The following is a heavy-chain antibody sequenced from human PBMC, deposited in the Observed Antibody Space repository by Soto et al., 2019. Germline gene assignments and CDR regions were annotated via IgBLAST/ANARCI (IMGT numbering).Heavy chain of an antibody. CDR3: ARGARI. J-gene: IGHJ3*02. CDR1: RFTFSGYW. V-gene: IGHV3-7*01. Sequence: PGGSLSLSCADSRFTFSGYWMYWVRQAPGKGLYWVANIKEDGSEKNYVDSVRGRFTISRDNDKNSLYLQMNSLRAEDTAVYYCARGARIWGQGTMVTVSS. CDR2: IKEDGSEK.